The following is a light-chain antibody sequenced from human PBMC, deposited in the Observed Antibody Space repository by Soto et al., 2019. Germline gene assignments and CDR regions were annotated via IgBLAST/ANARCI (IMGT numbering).Light chain of an antibody. CDR3: QQYGGSPIT. CDR2: GAS. J-gene: IGKJ1*01. Sequence: EVVLTQSPGTLSLSTGGRATLSCRASQSVSRRLAWYQQRPGQSPRIXISGASMRASGVPVRFIGSGAGTDFTLTITRLEPEDFEVYYCQQYGGSPITFGLGTKVDIK. CDR1: QSVSRR. V-gene: IGKV3-20*01.